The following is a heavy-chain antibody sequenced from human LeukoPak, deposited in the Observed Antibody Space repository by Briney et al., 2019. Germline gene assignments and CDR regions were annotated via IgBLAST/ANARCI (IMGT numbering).Heavy chain of an antibody. V-gene: IGHV4-39*01. CDR1: GGSISSSSYY. CDR3: ARVGYSYGSSWFDP. D-gene: IGHD5-18*01. CDR2: IYYSGST. Sequence: SETLSLTCTVSGGSISSSSYYWGWIRQPPGKGLEWIGSIYYSGSTYYNPSLKSRVTISVDTSKNQFSLKLSSVTAADTAVYYCARVGYSYGSSWFDPWGQGTLVTVSS. J-gene: IGHJ5*02.